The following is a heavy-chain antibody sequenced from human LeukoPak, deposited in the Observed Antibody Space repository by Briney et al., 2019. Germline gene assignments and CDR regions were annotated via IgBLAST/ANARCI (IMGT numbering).Heavy chain of an antibody. CDR3: ARTHQYYDFWSGYYRDNWFDP. V-gene: IGHV4-59*12. J-gene: IGHJ5*02. Sequence: SETPSLTCTVSGGSISSYYWSWIRQPPGKGLEWIGSIYYSGSTYYNPSLKSRVTISVDTSKNQFSLKLSSVTAADTAVYYCARTHQYYDFWSGYYRDNWFDPWGQGTLVTVSS. CDR2: IYYSGST. CDR1: GGSISSYY. D-gene: IGHD3-3*01.